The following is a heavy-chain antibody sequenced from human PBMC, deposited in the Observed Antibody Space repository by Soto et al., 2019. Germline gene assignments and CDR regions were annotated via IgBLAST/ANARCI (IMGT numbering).Heavy chain of an antibody. CDR1: GFTFSSYG. V-gene: IGHV3-33*01. CDR2: IWYDGSNK. D-gene: IGHD6-13*01. Sequence: GSLRLSCAASGFTFSSYGMHWVRQAPGKGLEWVAVIWYDGSNKYYADSVKGRFTISRDNSKNTLYLQMNSLRAEDTAVYYCARVRIAAAYLDYWGQGTLVTVSS. J-gene: IGHJ4*02. CDR3: ARVRIAAAYLDY.